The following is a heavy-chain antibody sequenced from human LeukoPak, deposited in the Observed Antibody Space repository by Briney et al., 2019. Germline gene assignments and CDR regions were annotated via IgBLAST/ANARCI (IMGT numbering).Heavy chain of an antibody. CDR1: GFTFDDYA. V-gene: IGHV3-43D*03. J-gene: IGHJ6*03. Sequence: PGGSLRLSCAASGFTFDDYAMHWVRQAPGKGLEWVSLISWDGGSTYYADSVKGRFTISRDNSKNSLYLQMNSLRADDTGVYYCAKDRSWSGGHYYFYMDVWGKGTTVTISS. D-gene: IGHD1-26*01. CDR2: ISWDGGST. CDR3: AKDRSWSGGHYYFYMDV.